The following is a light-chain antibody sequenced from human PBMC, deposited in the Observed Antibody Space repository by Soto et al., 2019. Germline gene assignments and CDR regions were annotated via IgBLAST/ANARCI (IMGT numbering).Light chain of an antibody. J-gene: IGKJ1*01. CDR1: QDISTN. Sequence: EIVMTQSPATLSVSPGERATLSCRASQDISTNLAWYQQKPGQAPRLLIYGASTRATGIPARFSGSGSGTEFTLTISSLQSEDFAVYYCQQYENWLLTFVQGTKVEIK. V-gene: IGKV3-15*01. CDR2: GAS. CDR3: QQYENWLLT.